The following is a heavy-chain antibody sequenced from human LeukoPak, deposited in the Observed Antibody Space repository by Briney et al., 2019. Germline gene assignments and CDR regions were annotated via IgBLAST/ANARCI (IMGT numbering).Heavy chain of an antibody. CDR2: ISAYNGNT. CDR1: GYTFTSYG. J-gene: IGHJ6*03. D-gene: IGHD3-16*02. Sequence: ASVKVSCKASGYTFTSYGISWVRQAPGQGLEWMGWISAYNGNTNYAQKLQGRVTMTTDTSTSTAYMELRSLRSDDTAVYYCARVTHVWGSYRYHTAYYYYYMDVWGKGTTVTVSS. CDR3: ARVTHVWGSYRYHTAYYYYYMDV. V-gene: IGHV1-18*01.